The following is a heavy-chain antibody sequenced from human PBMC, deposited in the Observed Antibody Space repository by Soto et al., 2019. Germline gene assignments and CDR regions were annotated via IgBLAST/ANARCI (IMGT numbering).Heavy chain of an antibody. Sequence: GGSLRLSCAASGFTFISYGMHWVLQAPCKGLEWVAVIWYDGSNKYYADSVKGRFTISRDNSKNTLYLQMNSLRAEDTAVYYCARDSPFYCSGGSCYFDYWGQGTLVTVSS. D-gene: IGHD2-15*01. CDR1: GFTFISYG. V-gene: IGHV3-33*01. CDR3: ARDSPFYCSGGSCYFDY. J-gene: IGHJ4*02. CDR2: IWYDGSNK.